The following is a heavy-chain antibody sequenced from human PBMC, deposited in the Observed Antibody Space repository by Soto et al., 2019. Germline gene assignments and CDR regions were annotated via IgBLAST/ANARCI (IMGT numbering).Heavy chain of an antibody. Sequence: ASVKVSCKASVYSFANYGIEWVRLSPGQRLEWMGWINAGDGGTKYSENFQDRVTITRDTSASTVYLGLSSLSSEDTASYYCARTGHSGSYDFWG. J-gene: IGHJ5*01. CDR3: ARTGHSGSYDF. CDR1: VYSFANYG. V-gene: IGHV1-3*01. CDR2: INAGDGGT. D-gene: IGHD1-26*01.